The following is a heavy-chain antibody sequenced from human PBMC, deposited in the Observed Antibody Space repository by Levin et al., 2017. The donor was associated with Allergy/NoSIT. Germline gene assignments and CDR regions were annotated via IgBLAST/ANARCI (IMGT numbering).Heavy chain of an antibody. D-gene: IGHD3-10*01. CDR1: GFTFSSYS. J-gene: IGHJ3*02. CDR3: ARDRLGYYGSGAGVIDAFDI. Sequence: GGSLRLSCAASGFTFSSYSMNWVRQAPGKGLEWVSSISNNNTYIYYADSLRGRFTISRDNAKNSLYLLMNSLRAEDTAVYYCARDRLGYYGSGAGVIDAFDIWGQGTMVTVSS. V-gene: IGHV3-21*01. CDR2: ISNNNTYI.